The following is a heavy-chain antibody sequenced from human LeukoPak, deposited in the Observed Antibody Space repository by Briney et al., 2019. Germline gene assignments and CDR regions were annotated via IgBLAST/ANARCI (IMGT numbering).Heavy chain of an antibody. CDR2: ISGSGGST. CDR3: AKVVVEMATIQGFEAFDI. Sequence: GGSLRLSCAASGFTFSSYAMSWVRQAPGKGLEWVSAISGSGGSTYYADSVKGRFTISRDNSKNTLYLQMNSLRGEDTAVHYCAKVVVEMATIQGFEAFDIWGQGTMVTVSS. V-gene: IGHV3-23*01. J-gene: IGHJ3*02. D-gene: IGHD5-24*01. CDR1: GFTFSSYA.